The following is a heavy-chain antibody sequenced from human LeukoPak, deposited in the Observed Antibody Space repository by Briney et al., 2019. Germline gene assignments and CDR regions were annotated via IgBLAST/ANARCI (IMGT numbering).Heavy chain of an antibody. J-gene: IGHJ4*02. CDR3: AREQGGYSGSADY. CDR1: GYTXTSYY. Sequence: GASVKVSCKASGYTXTSYYMHWVRQAPGQGLEWMGWISAYNGNTNYAQKFQGRVTMTTDTSTTTAYMELRSLRSDDTAVYYCAREQGGYSGSADYWGQGTLVTVSS. V-gene: IGHV1-18*04. D-gene: IGHD5-12*01. CDR2: ISAYNGNT.